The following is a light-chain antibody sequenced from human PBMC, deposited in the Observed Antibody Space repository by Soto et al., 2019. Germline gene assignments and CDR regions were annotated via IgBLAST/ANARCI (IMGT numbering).Light chain of an antibody. Sequence: DIQIAQSPSSLSASVGDRFTITCLASQDISNYLNWYQQKPGKAPKLLIYDASALPRGVPSRFSGSGSGTKFTLTIASLQPDDFATYYCQQYETFSGTFGPGTKVDIK. J-gene: IGKJ1*01. CDR1: QDISNY. CDR2: DAS. V-gene: IGKV1-33*01. CDR3: QQYETFSGT.